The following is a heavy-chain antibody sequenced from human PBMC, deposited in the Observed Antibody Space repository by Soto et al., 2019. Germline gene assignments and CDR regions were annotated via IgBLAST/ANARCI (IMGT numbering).Heavy chain of an antibody. Sequence: EVQLVESGGGLVKPGGSLRLSCAASGFTFSSYSMNWVRQAPGKGLEWVSSISSSGSYIYYADSVKGRFTISRDNAKNSLYLQMNSLGAEDTAVYYCASRGYSMSHFDYWGQGTLVTVSS. D-gene: IGHD5-18*01. V-gene: IGHV3-21*01. CDR1: GFTFSSYS. CDR2: ISSSGSYI. J-gene: IGHJ4*02. CDR3: ASRGYSMSHFDY.